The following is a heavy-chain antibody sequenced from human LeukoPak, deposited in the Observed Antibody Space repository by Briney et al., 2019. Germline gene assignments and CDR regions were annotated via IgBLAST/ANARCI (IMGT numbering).Heavy chain of an antibody. Sequence: GGSLRLSCAASGFTLNTYSIYWVRQAPGKGLEWVTLISYDGIDKYYANFVKGRFTISRDSSKNTLDLQMNSLRPEDTAVYYCARPRRPNTALDHNFDYWGQGAQVTVSP. D-gene: IGHD5-18*01. CDR2: ISYDGIDK. J-gene: IGHJ4*02. CDR3: ARPRRPNTALDHNFDY. CDR1: GFTLNTYS. V-gene: IGHV3-30*04.